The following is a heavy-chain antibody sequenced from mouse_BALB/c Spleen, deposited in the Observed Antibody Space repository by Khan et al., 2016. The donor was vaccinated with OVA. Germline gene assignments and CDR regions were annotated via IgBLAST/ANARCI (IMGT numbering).Heavy chain of an antibody. J-gene: IGHJ3*01. V-gene: IGHV3-6*02. CDR2: IRYDGDY. Sequence: EVQLQESGPGLVKPSQSLSLTCSVTGYSITSGYFWNWIRQFPGNKLEWMGYIRYDGDYNYNPSLKNRISIIRDTSKNQFFLRLNSVTPEDTATYSCARGGSSGPAWFTSWGQGTLLTVSA. D-gene: IGHD3-1*01. CDR3: ARGGSSGPAWFTS. CDR1: GYSITSGYF.